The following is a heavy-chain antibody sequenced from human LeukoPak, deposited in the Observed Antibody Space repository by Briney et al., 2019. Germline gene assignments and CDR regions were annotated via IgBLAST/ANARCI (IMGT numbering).Heavy chain of an antibody. CDR2: INEAGGNT. CDR3: AKYYGTSRTFDV. J-gene: IGHJ3*01. CDR1: GFTFSGYP. Sequence: PGGSLRLSCAASGFTFSGYPMTWVRQAPGKGLEWVSSINEAGGNTYYADSVKGRSTISRDNSKNTLYLQMNSLRAEDTALYYCAKYYGTSRTFDVWGQGTKVTVSS. D-gene: IGHD3-16*01. V-gene: IGHV3-23*01.